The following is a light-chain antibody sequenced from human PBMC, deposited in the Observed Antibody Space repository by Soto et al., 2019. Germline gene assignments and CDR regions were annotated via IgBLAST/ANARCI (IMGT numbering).Light chain of an antibody. CDR2: AAS. CDR3: QQSYSTPRT. CDR1: QSVSSY. J-gene: IGKJ3*01. V-gene: IGKV1-39*01. Sequence: DIQMTQSPSSLSASVGDRVTITCRASQSVSSYLNWFQQKPGKAPKLLIYAASSLQSGVPSRFSGSGSGTDFTLTISSLQPEDFASYYCQQSYSTPRTFGPGTKVDFK.